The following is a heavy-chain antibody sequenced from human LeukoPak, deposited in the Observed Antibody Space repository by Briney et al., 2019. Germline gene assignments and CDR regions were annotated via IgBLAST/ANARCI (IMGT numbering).Heavy chain of an antibody. V-gene: IGHV3-53*01. Sequence: GGSLRLSCAASGFTVSSNYMSWVRQAPGKGLEWVSVIYSGGSTCYADSVKGRFTISRDNSKNTLYLQMNSLRAEDTAVYYCARGLYDSSSFDYWGQGTLVTVSS. D-gene: IGHD3-22*01. CDR2: IYSGGST. J-gene: IGHJ4*02. CDR1: GFTVSSNY. CDR3: ARGLYDSSSFDY.